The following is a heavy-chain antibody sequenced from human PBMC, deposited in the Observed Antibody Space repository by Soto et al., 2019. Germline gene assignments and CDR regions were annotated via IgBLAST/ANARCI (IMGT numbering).Heavy chain of an antibody. CDR1: GFTFSSYG. CDR2: IWYDGSNK. Sequence: GGSLRLSCAASGFTFSSYGMHWVRQAPGKGLEWVAVIWYDGSNKYYADSVKGRFTISRDNSKNTLYLQMNSLRAEDTAVYYCARDRFEAARTYYYYYMDVWGKGTTVTVSS. CDR3: ARDRFEAARTYYYYYMDV. J-gene: IGHJ6*03. D-gene: IGHD6-6*01. V-gene: IGHV3-33*01.